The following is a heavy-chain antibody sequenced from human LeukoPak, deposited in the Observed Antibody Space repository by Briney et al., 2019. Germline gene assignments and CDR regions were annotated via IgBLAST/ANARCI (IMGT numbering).Heavy chain of an antibody. CDR1: GFAVSDNY. V-gene: IGHV3-53*01. CDR2: FHSGGSR. J-gene: IGHJ3*01. Sequence: GGSLRLSCAASGFAVSDNYMSWVRQAPGKGLQWVSVFHSGGSRYYADSVKVRFTISRDNVKNTVSLQMNSLRGDDSAVYYCVVGSKGRQESFYFWGRGTMVTVSS. CDR3: VVGSKGRQESFYF. D-gene: IGHD5-24*01.